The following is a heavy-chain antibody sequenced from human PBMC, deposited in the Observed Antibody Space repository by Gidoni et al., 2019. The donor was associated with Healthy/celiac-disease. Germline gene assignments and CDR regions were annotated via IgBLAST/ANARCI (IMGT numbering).Heavy chain of an antibody. J-gene: IGHJ5*02. V-gene: IGHV4-39*01. D-gene: IGHD1-7*01. Sequence: QLQLQESGPGLVKPSETLSLTCTVSGGSISSSSYSWGWIRQPPGKGLEWIGSIYYSGSTYYNPSLKSRVTISVDTSKNQFSLKLNSVTAADTAVYYCARHFFRFPNNWNYVNDDWFDPWGQGTLVTVSS. CDR2: IYYSGST. CDR3: ARHFFRFPNNWNYVNDDWFDP. CDR1: GGSISSSSYS.